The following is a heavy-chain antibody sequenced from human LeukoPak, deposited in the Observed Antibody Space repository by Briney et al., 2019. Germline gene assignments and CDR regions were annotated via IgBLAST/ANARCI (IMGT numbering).Heavy chain of an antibody. V-gene: IGHV4-4*09. CDR3: ARHYGYCSSTSCYTGVFVFDI. J-gene: IGHJ3*02. D-gene: IGHD2-2*02. CDR2: IYTSGST. Sequence: SETLSLTCTVSGGSISSYYWSWIRQPPGKGLEWIEYIYTSGSTNYNPSLKSRVTISVDTSKNQFSLKLSSVTAADTAVYYCARHYGYCSSTSCYTGVFVFDIWGQGTMVTVSS. CDR1: GGSISSYY.